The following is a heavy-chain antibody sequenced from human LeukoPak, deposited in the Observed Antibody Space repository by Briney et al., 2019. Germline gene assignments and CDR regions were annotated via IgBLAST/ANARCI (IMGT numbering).Heavy chain of an antibody. CDR2: IIPIFGTA. CDR3: ARVGGYSYGFWFDP. D-gene: IGHD5-18*01. J-gene: IGHJ5*02. Sequence: SVKVSCKASGGTFSSYAISWVRQAPGQRLEWMGRIIPIFGTANYAQKFQGRVTITTDESTSTAYMELSSLRSEDTAVYYCARVGGYSYGFWFDPWGQGTLVTVSS. CDR1: GGTFSSYA. V-gene: IGHV1-69*05.